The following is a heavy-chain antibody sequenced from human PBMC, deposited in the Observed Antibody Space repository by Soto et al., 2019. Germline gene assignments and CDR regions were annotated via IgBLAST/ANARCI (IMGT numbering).Heavy chain of an antibody. J-gene: IGHJ4*02. CDR2: IIPIFGTA. Sequence: QVQLVQSGAEVKKPGSSVKVSCKASGGTFSSYAISWVRQAPGQGLEWIGGIIPIFGTANYAQKFQGRVTITAEESTSTAYMELSSLRSEDTAVYYCARTGLGGKQRLVFDYWGQGTLGTVSS. CDR1: GGTFSSYA. D-gene: IGHD6-19*01. V-gene: IGHV1-69*01. CDR3: ARTGLGGKQRLVFDY.